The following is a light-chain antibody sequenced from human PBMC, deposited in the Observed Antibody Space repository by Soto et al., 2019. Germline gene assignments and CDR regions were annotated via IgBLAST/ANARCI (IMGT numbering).Light chain of an antibody. CDR1: SRDVGRYNY. CDR2: EVS. V-gene: IGLV2-14*01. CDR3: SSYTKVNTLVV. J-gene: IGLJ2*01. Sequence: SALTQPASVSGPPGQSITISCSGTSRDVGRYNYVSWYQQHPGKAPRLMIYEVSNRPSGISNRFSGSKSGNTASLTISGLQAEDEADYFCSSYTKVNTLVVFGGGTQLTVL.